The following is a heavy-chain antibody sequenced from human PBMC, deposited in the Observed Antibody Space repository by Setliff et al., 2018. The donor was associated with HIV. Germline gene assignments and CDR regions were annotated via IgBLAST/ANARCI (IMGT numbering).Heavy chain of an antibody. Sequence: SETLSLTCTVSGGSLSDYYWSWIRQAPGKGLEWIGYVYYNGNINYNPSLRSRVTISVDTSKNQFSLKLSSVTAADTAVYYCASPLSGRITMVRGVTIPNWCFDLWGRGTLVTVSS. J-gene: IGHJ2*01. D-gene: IGHD3-10*01. CDR3: ASPLSGRITMVRGVTIPNWCFDL. V-gene: IGHV4-59*08. CDR1: GGSLSDYY. CDR2: VYYNGNI.